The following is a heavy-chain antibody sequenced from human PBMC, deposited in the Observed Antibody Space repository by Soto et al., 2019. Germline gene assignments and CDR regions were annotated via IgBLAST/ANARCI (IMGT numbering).Heavy chain of an antibody. J-gene: IGHJ3*02. CDR2: INPNSGGT. D-gene: IGHD2-15*01. CDR1: GYTFTGYY. CDR3: ARGTTFSDIVVVVAADAFDI. V-gene: IGHV1-2*04. Sequence: ASVKVSCKASGYTFTGYYMHWVRQAPGQGLEWMGWINPNSGGTNYAQKFQGWVTMTRDTSISTAYMELSRLRSDDTAVYYCARGTTFSDIVVVVAADAFDIWGQGTMVTVSS.